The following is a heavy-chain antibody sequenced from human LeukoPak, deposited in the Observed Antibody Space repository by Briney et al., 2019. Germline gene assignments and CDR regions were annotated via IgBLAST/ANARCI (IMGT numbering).Heavy chain of an antibody. D-gene: IGHD1-26*01. Sequence: SETLSLTCTVSGGSISSSSYYWGWIRQPAGKGLEWIGRIYTSGSTNYNPSLKSRVTMSVDTSKNQFSLKLSSVTAADTAVYYCARDEFTCSGTQCGFDPWGQGTLVTVSS. J-gene: IGHJ5*02. CDR3: ARDEFTCSGTQCGFDP. CDR1: GGSISSSSYY. CDR2: IYTSGST. V-gene: IGHV4-61*02.